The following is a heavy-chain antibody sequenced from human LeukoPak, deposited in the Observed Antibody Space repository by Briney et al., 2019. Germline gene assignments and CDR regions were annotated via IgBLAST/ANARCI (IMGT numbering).Heavy chain of an antibody. CDR2: IIPIFGTA. D-gene: IGHD5-12*01. Sequence: SVKVSCNASGGTFSSYAISWVRQAPGQGLEWMGGIIPIFGTANYAQKFQGRVTITADKSTSTAYMELSSLRSEDTAVYYCARVGGYGDWFDPWGQGTLVTVSS. V-gene: IGHV1-69*06. J-gene: IGHJ5*02. CDR3: ARVGGYGDWFDP. CDR1: GGTFSSYA.